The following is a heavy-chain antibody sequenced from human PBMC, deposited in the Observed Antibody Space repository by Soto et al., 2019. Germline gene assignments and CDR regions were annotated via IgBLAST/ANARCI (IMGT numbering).Heavy chain of an antibody. CDR3: ARHGYSYGGGYFDY. CDR1: GFTVSSNY. CDR2: IYSGGSA. D-gene: IGHD5-18*01. Sequence: EVQLVESGGSVVQPGGSLRLSSAASGFTVSSNYMSWVRQAPGKGLEWVSVIYSGGSAYYADSVKGRFTISRDNSKNTLYLQMNSLRAEDTAVYYCARHGYSYGGGYFDYWGQGTLVTVSS. J-gene: IGHJ4*02. V-gene: IGHV3-66*04.